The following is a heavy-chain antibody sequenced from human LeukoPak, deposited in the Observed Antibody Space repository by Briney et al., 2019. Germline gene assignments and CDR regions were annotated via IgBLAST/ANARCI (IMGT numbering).Heavy chain of an antibody. V-gene: IGHV3-7*04. CDR1: GFSFSSYW. CDR3: ARDTRWGGEDFDY. CDR2: IKQDGSEK. Sequence: GGSLRLSCAAFGFSFSSYWMSWVRQAPGKGLEWVANIKQDGSEKYYVDSVKGRFTISRDNAKNSLYLRMNSLRAEDTAVYYCARDTRWGGEDFDYWGQGTLVTVSS. J-gene: IGHJ4*02. D-gene: IGHD2-2*01.